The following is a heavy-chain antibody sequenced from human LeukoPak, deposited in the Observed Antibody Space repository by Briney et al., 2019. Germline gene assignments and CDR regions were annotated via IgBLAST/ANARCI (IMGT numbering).Heavy chain of an antibody. CDR1: GGSISSSSYY. J-gene: IGHJ4*02. CDR3: ARGDRGYSYEFYFDY. CDR2: IYYSGST. Sequence: PSETLSLTCTVSGGSISSSSYYWGWIRQPPGKGLEWIGSIYYSGSTYYNPSLKSRVTISVDTSKNQFSLKLSSVTAADTAVYYCARGDRGYSYEFYFDYWGQGTLVTVSS. D-gene: IGHD5-18*01. V-gene: IGHV4-39*07.